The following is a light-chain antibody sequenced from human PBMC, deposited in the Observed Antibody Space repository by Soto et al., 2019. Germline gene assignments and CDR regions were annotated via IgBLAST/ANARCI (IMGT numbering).Light chain of an antibody. V-gene: IGKV1-39*01. Sequence: DIQMTQSPSSLSASVGDRLTITCRASQGISTYLNWYQQKPGKAPKLLIYAASTLQSGVPSRFSGSGSETDFTLTISSMQPEDFASYSCQQYYSATWTFGQGTQVDIK. J-gene: IGKJ1*01. CDR3: QQYYSATWT. CDR2: AAS. CDR1: QGISTY.